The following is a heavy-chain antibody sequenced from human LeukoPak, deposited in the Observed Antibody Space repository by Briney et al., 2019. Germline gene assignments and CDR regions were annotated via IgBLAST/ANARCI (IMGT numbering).Heavy chain of an antibody. CDR2: ISYDGSNK. Sequence: GGSLRLSCAASGFTFSSYAMHWVRQAPGKGLEWVAVISYDGSNKYYADSVKGRFTISRDNSKNTLYLQMNSLRAEDTAVYYXXXXXDYLYYFDYWGQGTLVTVSS. J-gene: IGHJ4*02. CDR1: GFTFSSYA. V-gene: IGHV3-30-3*01. CDR3: XXXXDYLYYFDY. D-gene: IGHD4-17*01.